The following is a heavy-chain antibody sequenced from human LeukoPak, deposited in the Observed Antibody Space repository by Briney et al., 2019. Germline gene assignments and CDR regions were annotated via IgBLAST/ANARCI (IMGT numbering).Heavy chain of an antibody. D-gene: IGHD3-9*01. Sequence: GGSLRLSCAASGFTFSTYWMTWVRQAPGKGLEWVANMKGDGSEIHYVDSVKGRFTISRDNAKNSLYLQMNTLRVEDTAVYYCTRDLMDYDVSTGLHHYYMDVWGQGTTVTVSS. CDR2: MKGDGSEI. CDR3: TRDLMDYDVSTGLHHYYMDV. CDR1: GFTFSTYW. J-gene: IGHJ6*02. V-gene: IGHV3-7*01.